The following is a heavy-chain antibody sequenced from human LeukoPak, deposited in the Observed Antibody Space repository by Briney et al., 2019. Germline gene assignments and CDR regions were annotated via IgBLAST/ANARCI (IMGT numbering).Heavy chain of an antibody. Sequence: PGGSLRLSCAASGFTFTGYAMSWVRQAPGKGLEWVSAISGSGHSTDYADSVKGRFTISRDNAKNSLFLQMNSLRAEDTAVYYCARWGDAPDDYWGQGTLVTVSS. CDR2: ISGSGHST. CDR3: ARWGDAPDDY. V-gene: IGHV3-23*01. J-gene: IGHJ4*02. D-gene: IGHD1-26*01. CDR1: GFTFTGYA.